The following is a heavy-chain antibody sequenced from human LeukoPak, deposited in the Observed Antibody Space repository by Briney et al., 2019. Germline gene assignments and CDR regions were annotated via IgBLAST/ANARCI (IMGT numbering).Heavy chain of an antibody. Sequence: LSGGSLRLSCAASGFTFSSYDMHWVRQATGKGLEWVSAIGTAGDTYYPGSVKGRFTISRENAKNSLYLQMNSLRAGDTAVYYCASIRSGSYYFDYWGQGTLVTVSS. J-gene: IGHJ4*02. CDR2: IGTAGDT. CDR1: GFTFSSYD. CDR3: ASIRSGSYYFDY. V-gene: IGHV3-13*01. D-gene: IGHD1-26*01.